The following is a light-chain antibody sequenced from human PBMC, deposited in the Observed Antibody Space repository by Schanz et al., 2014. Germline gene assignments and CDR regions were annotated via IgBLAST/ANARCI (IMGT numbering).Light chain of an antibody. CDR3: QQRHTWPLT. CDR2: GAS. V-gene: IGKV3-15*01. CDR1: QSVSSN. J-gene: IGKJ5*01. Sequence: EIVMTQSPATLSVSPGERATLSCRASQSVSSNLAWYQQKPGQAPRPLIYGASTRATGIPARFSGSGSGTDFTLTISSLEPEDFAVYFCQQRHTWPLTFGQGTRLDIK.